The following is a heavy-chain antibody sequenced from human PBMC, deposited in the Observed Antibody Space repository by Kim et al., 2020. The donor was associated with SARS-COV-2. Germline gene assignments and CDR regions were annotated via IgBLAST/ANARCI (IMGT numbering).Heavy chain of an antibody. V-gene: IGHV3-33*03. CDR2: IWNDGSNR. CDR1: GFCFSTYG. CDR3: ATEYSSSSAFDY. Sequence: GGSLRLSCAASGFCFSTYGMHWVRQAPGKGLEWVAMIWNDGSNRYYGDSVKGRFIISRDNSKNTLYLQMNNLRAEDTAVYYCATEYSSSSAFDYWGQGTLVTVSS. D-gene: IGHD6-6*01. J-gene: IGHJ4*02.